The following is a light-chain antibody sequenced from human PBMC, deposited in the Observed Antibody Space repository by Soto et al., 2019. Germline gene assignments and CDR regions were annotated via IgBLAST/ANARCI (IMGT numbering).Light chain of an antibody. J-gene: IGKJ5*01. V-gene: IGKV3-15*01. CDR2: GAS. CDR3: QQYNNWPIT. CDR1: QSVSSN. Sequence: EIAMTQSPATLSVSPGERATRACRASQSVSSNLAWYQQKPGQAPRLLIYGASTRATGIPARFSGSGSGTEFTLTISSLQSEDFAVYYCQQYNNWPITFGQGTRLEIK.